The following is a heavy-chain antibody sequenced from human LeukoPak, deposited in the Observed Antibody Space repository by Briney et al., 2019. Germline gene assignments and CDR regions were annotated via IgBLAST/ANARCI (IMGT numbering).Heavy chain of an antibody. CDR1: GFTFSTYS. CDR2: IRGSSNTI. D-gene: IGHD6-13*01. V-gene: IGHV3-48*01. CDR3: AKERKGIAAAGTSLDY. J-gene: IGHJ4*02. Sequence: GGSLRLSCAASGFTFSTYSMNWVRQAPGKGLEWLSYIRGSSNTIYYADSVKGRFTISRDNSKNTLYLQMNSLRAEDTAVYYCAKERKGIAAAGTSLDYWGQGTLVTVSS.